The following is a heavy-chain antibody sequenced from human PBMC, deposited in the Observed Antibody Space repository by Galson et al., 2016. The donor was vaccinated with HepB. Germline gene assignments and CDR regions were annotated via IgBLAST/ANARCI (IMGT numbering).Heavy chain of an antibody. Sequence: ETLSLTCNVSGASISGTNYXWGWIXQSPGXGLEWIGSIYYTGSTNYNPSLESRVTISVDTSKNHLSLSLSSVTAADTAVYYCATGVVVAGRMYYYYMDVWGKGTSVTVSS. CDR2: IYYTGST. V-gene: IGHV4-39*01. J-gene: IGHJ6*03. D-gene: IGHD6-19*01. CDR1: GASISGTNYX. CDR3: ATGVVVAGRMYYYYMDV.